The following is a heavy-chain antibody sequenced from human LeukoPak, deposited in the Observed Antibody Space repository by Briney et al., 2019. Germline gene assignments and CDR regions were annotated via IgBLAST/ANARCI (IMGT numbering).Heavy chain of an antibody. CDR3: ARGSLGNYYDSSGPKALDI. CDR1: GYSLSNGYY. V-gene: IGHV4-38-2*02. J-gene: IGHJ3*02. CDR2: IYHNGFT. D-gene: IGHD3-22*01. Sequence: SETLSLTCTVSGYSLSNGYYWGWIRQPPGKGLEWIGHIYHNGFTYYNPSLKTRVTISVDTSKNQFSLNLNSVTAADTAVYYCARGSLGNYYDSSGPKALDIWGQGTMVTVSS.